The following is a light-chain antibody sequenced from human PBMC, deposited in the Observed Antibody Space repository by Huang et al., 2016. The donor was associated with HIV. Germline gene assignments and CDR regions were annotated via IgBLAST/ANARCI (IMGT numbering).Light chain of an antibody. J-gene: IGKJ2*01. CDR3: QQDYMTGYT. V-gene: IGKV3D-7*01. Sequence: DIVLTQSPATLSLSPGERATLSCRASQSVDSHYFCWFQQKPGQAPRLLIYVASTRATGIPARFSGSGSVTDFTLTISSLQPEDFAVYYCQQDYMTGYTFGQGTKLEIK. CDR1: QSVDSHY. CDR2: VAS.